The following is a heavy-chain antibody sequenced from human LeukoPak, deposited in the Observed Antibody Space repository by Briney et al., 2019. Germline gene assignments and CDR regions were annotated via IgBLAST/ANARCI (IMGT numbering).Heavy chain of an antibody. J-gene: IGHJ4*02. Sequence: NSGGSLRLSCAASGFTFSSYSMNWVRQAPGKGLEWVSSISGSSSYIYYADSVKGRFTISRDNAKSSLYLQMNSLRAEDTAVYYCARDLSHSSSWYSFDYWGQGTLVTVSS. CDR3: ARDLSHSSSWYSFDY. CDR1: GFTFSSYS. V-gene: IGHV3-21*01. D-gene: IGHD6-13*01. CDR2: ISGSSSYI.